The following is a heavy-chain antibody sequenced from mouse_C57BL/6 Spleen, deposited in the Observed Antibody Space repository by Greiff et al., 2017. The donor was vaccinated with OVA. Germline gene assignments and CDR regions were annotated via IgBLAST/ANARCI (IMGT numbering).Heavy chain of an antibody. CDR3: ARREFPRYFDV. J-gene: IGHJ1*03. V-gene: IGHV1-50*01. Sequence: QVQLQQPGAELVKPGASVKLSCKASGYTFTSYWMQWVIQRPGQGLEWIGEIDPSDSYTNYNQKFKGKATLTVDTSSSTAYMQLSSLTSEDSAVYYCARREFPRYFDVWGTGTTVTVSS. CDR2: IDPSDSYT. CDR1: GYTFTSYW.